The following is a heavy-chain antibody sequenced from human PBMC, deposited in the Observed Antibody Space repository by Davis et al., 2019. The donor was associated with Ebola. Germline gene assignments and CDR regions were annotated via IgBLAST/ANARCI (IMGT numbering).Heavy chain of an antibody. CDR1: GGSISSSSYY. Sequence: MPSETLSLTCTVPGGSISSSSYYWGWIRQPPGKGLEWIGSIYYSGSTYYTPSLRSRVTISVDTSKNQFSLKLSSVTAADTAVYYCARHAYYGYSDFDYWGQGTLVTVSS. V-gene: IGHV4-39*01. CDR3: ARHAYYGYSDFDY. D-gene: IGHD4-17*01. J-gene: IGHJ4*02. CDR2: IYYSGST.